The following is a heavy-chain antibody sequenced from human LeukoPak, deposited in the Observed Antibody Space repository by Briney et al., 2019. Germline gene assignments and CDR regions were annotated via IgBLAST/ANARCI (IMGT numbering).Heavy chain of an antibody. CDR2: IYHSGST. J-gene: IGHJ4*02. CDR1: GFTFSAYR. Sequence: GSLRLSCAASGFTFSAYRLNWVRQPPGKGLEWIGEIYHSGSTNYNPSLKSRVTISVDKSKNQFSLKLSSVTAADTAVYHCARGGGSYNFDYWGQGTLVTVSS. D-gene: IGHD1-26*01. CDR3: ARGGGSYNFDY. V-gene: IGHV4-4*02.